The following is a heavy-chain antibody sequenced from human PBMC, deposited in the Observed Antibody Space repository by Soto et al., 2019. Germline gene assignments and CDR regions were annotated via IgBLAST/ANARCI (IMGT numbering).Heavy chain of an antibody. CDR3: ARTAAAGKYYYGMDV. CDR2: IYPGDSDT. CDR1: VYSFTSYW. D-gene: IGHD6-13*01. Sequence: GESLKISCKGSVYSFTSYWIGWARQMPGKGLEWMGIIYPGDSDTRYSPSFQGRVTISADKSISTAYLQWSSLKASDTAMYYCARTAAAGKYYYGMDVWGQGTTVTVSS. J-gene: IGHJ6*02. V-gene: IGHV5-51*01.